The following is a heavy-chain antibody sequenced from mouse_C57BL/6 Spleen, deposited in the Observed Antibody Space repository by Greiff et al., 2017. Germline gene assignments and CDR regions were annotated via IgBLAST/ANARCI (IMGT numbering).Heavy chain of an antibody. CDR3: ARGYGSSYRYFDV. Sequence: QVQLQQSGAELVKPGASVKISCKASGYAFSSYWMNWVKQRPGKGLELIGQIYPGDGDTNYNGKFKGKATLTSDKSSSTAYMQLSSLTSEDSAVYVCARGYGSSYRYFDVWGTGTTVSVAS. CDR2: IYPGDGDT. D-gene: IGHD1-1*01. V-gene: IGHV1-80*01. J-gene: IGHJ1*02. CDR1: GYAFSSYW.